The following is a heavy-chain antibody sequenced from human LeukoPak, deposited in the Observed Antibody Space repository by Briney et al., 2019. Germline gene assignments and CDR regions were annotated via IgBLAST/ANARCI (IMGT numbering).Heavy chain of an antibody. CDR2: IRYDGSNK. J-gene: IGHJ5*02. V-gene: IGHV3-30*02. D-gene: IGHD3-10*01. CDR1: GFTFSSYG. CDR3: AKDRSYLMVRGASNWFDP. Sequence: GGSLRLSCAASGFTFSSYGMHWVRQAPGKGLEWVAFIRYDGSNKYYADSVKGRFTISRDNSKNTLYLQMNSLRAEDTAVYYCAKDRSYLMVRGASNWFDPWGQGTLVTVSS.